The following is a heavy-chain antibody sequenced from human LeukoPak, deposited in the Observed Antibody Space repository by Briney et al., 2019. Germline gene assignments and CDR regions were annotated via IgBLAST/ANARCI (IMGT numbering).Heavy chain of an antibody. CDR1: GGTFSSYA. Sequence: ASVKVSCKASGGTFSSYAISWVRQAPGQGLEWMGGIIPIFGTANYAQKFQGRVTITADESTSTAYMELSSLRSEDTAVYYCARDSTVGATRSFDYWGQGTLVTVSS. V-gene: IGHV1-69*13. J-gene: IGHJ4*02. CDR2: IIPIFGTA. D-gene: IGHD1-26*01. CDR3: ARDSTVGATRSFDY.